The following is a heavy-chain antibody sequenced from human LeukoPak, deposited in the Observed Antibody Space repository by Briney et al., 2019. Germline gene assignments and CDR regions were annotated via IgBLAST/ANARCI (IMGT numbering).Heavy chain of an antibody. V-gene: IGHV3-74*01. D-gene: IGHD2-15*01. CDR3: AKDSRYSLPVQIYYYYGMDV. CDR2: ISPTGSTT. CDR1: GFSFSGHW. J-gene: IGHJ6*02. Sequence: GGSLRLSCAASGFSFSGHWMHWARQLPGKGLVWVSRISPTGSTTSYADSVKGRFTISRDNSKNTLYLQMNSLRAEDTAVYYCAKDSRYSLPVQIYYYYGMDVWGQGTTVTVSS.